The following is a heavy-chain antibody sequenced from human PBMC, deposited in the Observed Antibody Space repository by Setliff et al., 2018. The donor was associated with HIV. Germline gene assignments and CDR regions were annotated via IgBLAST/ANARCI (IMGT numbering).Heavy chain of an antibody. Sequence: PSVKVSCKASGFTFNHYALSWVRQVPGQRPEWMGGTIPMSDIPNYAQNFQGRVTITADHSTTTTYMELSSLSSEDTAVYYCVRVGPWYYGRSGYLASWDYWGQGTQVTVSS. V-gene: IGHV1-69*10. CDR3: VRVGPWYYGRSGYLASWDY. D-gene: IGHD3-22*01. CDR1: GFTFNHYA. CDR2: TIPMSDIP. J-gene: IGHJ4*02.